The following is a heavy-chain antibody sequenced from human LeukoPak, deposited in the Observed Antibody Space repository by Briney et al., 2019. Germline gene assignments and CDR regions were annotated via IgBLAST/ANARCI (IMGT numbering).Heavy chain of an antibody. CDR2: ISAYNGNT. D-gene: IGHD3-9*01. V-gene: IGHV1-18*01. J-gene: IGHJ6*03. Sequence: GASVKVSCKASGYTFTSYGISWVRQAPGQGLEWMGWISAYNGNTNYAQKLQGRVTMTTDTSTSTAYMELRSLRSDDTAVYYCARGNREGYDILTYHYYYYYMDVWGKGTTVTISS. CDR1: GYTFTSYG. CDR3: ARGNREGYDILTYHYYYYYMDV.